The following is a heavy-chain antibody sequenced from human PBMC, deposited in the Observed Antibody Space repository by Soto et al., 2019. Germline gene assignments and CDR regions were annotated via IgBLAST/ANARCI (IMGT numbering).Heavy chain of an antibody. CDR3: ARELERVFDY. J-gene: IGHJ4*02. V-gene: IGHV3-30*04. Sequence: GGSLRLSCAASGFTFSGHTINWVRQAPGKGLEWVAVIAYDGRNKYYADSVKGRFTISRDNSKNTLYLQMNSLRIEDTAVYYCARELERVFDYWGQGTLVTVSS. CDR2: IAYDGRNK. CDR1: GFTFSGHT. D-gene: IGHD1-1*01.